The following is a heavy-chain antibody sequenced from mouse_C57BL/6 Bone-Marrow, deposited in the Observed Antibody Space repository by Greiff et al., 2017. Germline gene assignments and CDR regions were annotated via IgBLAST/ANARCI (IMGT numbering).Heavy chain of an antibody. CDR1: GYTFTAYE. D-gene: IGHD3-3*01. CDR3: TTLRDAMDY. Sequence: VQLQQSGAELVRPGSSVTLSCKASGYTFTAYELHWVKQTPVHGLEWIGAIDPEPGGPAYTQKFKGKAILTADKSSSTAYMELRSLTSEDSAVYYCTTLRDAMDYWGQGTSVTVSS. V-gene: IGHV1-15*01. CDR2: IDPEPGGP. J-gene: IGHJ4*01.